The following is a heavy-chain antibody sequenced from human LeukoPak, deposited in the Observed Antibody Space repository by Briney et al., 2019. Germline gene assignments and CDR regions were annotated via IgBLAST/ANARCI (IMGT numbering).Heavy chain of an antibody. Sequence: SETLSLTCAVYGGSFSGYYWSWIRQPPGKGLEWIGEINHSGSTNYNPSLKSRVTISADTSKKQFSLKLTSVTAADTAVYYCARGVLYGSGSCDYWGQGTLVTVSS. CDR1: GGSFSGYY. CDR3: ARGVLYGSGSCDY. CDR2: INHSGST. V-gene: IGHV4-34*01. J-gene: IGHJ4*02. D-gene: IGHD3-10*01.